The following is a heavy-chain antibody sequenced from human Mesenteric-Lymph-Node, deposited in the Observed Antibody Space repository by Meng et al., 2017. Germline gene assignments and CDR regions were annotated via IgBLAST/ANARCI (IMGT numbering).Heavy chain of an antibody. J-gene: IGHJ6*02. D-gene: IGHD1-14*01. Sequence: SETLSLTCTVSGGSISSGSYYWSWIRQPAGKGLEWIGRIYTSGSTNYNPSLKSRVTISVDTSKNQFSLKLSSVTAADTAVYYCARGTVGGPYYYYYYGMDVWGQGTTVTVSS. CDR3: ARGTVGGPYYYYYYGMDV. CDR1: GGSISSGSYY. V-gene: IGHV4-61*02. CDR2: IYTSGST.